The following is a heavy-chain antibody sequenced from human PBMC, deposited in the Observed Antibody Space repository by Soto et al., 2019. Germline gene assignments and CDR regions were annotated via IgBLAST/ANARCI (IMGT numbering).Heavy chain of an antibody. J-gene: IGHJ5*02. CDR2: VIPILGMG. CDR1: GGTYSSYS. D-gene: IGHD2-2*01. V-gene: IGHV1-69*02. CDR3: ARGGAVVVPGAVDRHNWFDP. Sequence: QVQLVQSGAEVKKPGSSVKVSCEASGGTYSSYSFSWVRQAPGQGLEWMGRVIPILGMGNYAQKFQGRVTITADKSTSTVYMEMSSLRSEDTAVYYCARGGAVVVPGAVDRHNWFDPWGQGTLVTVSS.